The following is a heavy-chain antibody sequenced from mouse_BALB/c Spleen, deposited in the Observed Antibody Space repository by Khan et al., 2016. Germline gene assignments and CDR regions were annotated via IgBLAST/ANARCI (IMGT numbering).Heavy chain of an antibody. CDR2: ISYSGST. V-gene: IGHV3-2*02. CDR1: GYSITSDYA. Sequence: VQLQQSGPGLVKPSQSLSLTCTVTGYSITSDYAWNWIRQFPGNKLEWMGYISYSGSTSYNPSLKSQISITRDTSKNQFFLQLNSVTTEDTATXDGARGRDYRYLFDYWGQGTTLAVSS. J-gene: IGHJ2*01. D-gene: IGHD2-14*01. CDR3: ARGRDYRYLFDY.